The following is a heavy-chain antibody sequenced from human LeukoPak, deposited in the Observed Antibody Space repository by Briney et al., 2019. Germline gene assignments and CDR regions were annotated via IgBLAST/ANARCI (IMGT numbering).Heavy chain of an antibody. CDR1: GDTFTDYY. Sequence: VASLKVSSTTSGDTFTDYYIQWGRQAPGQGRVWMGWINPNSGETNSKQKYQDRVTRTGDTSINTAYMELRRVTSSDTAVYYCAKDRDYSNTERGFDYWGQGTLVTVSS. CDR2: INPNSGET. D-gene: IGHD4-11*01. CDR3: AKDRDYSNTERGFDY. J-gene: IGHJ4*02. V-gene: IGHV1-2*02.